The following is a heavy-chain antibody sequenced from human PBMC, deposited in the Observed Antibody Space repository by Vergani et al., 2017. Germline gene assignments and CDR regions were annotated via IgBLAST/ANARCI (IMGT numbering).Heavy chain of an antibody. CDR1: GASVSRGTYY. D-gene: IGHD3-10*01. Sequence: QVQLQESGPGLLKPSQTLSLTCTVSGASVSRGTYYWSWIRQPPGKGLEWIGYIYYSGSTNYNPSLKSRVTISVDTSKNQFSLKLRSVTAADTAVYHCARGHSWFGELLSSGAFDIWGQGTMVTVSS. CDR3: ARGHSWFGELLSSGAFDI. CDR2: IYYSGST. V-gene: IGHV4-61*01. J-gene: IGHJ3*02.